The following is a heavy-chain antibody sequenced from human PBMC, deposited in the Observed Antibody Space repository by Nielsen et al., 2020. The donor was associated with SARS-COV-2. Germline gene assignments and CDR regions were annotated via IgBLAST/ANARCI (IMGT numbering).Heavy chain of an antibody. V-gene: IGHV3-23*01. Sequence: GGSLRLSCAASGFTFSSYAMSWVRQAPGKGLEWVSAISGSGGSTYYADSVKGRFTISRDNSKNTRYLQMNSLRAEDTAVYYCAKEAYSSGWYAGYYGMDVWGQGTTVTVSS. CDR3: AKEAYSSGWYAGYYGMDV. CDR1: GFTFSSYA. J-gene: IGHJ6*02. D-gene: IGHD6-19*01. CDR2: ISGSGGST.